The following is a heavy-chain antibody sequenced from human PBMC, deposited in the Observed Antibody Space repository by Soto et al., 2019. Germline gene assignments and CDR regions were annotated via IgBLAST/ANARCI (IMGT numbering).Heavy chain of an antibody. CDR2: IWYDGSNK. Sequence: PGGSLRLSCAASGFTFSSFGMHWVRQAPGKGLEWVAVIWYDGSNKYYADSVKGRFTISRDNSKNTLYLQMNSLRAEDTAVYYCARVGFYGEYFDYWGQGTLVTVSS. CDR3: ARVGFYGEYFDY. D-gene: IGHD4-17*01. J-gene: IGHJ4*02. V-gene: IGHV3-33*01. CDR1: GFTFSSFG.